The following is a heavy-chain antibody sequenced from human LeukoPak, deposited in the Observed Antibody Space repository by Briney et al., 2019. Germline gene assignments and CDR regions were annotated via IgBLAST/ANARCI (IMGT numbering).Heavy chain of an antibody. CDR3: AKVGATRYYYYYYMDV. J-gene: IGHJ6*03. CDR2: ISGSGGST. V-gene: IGHV3-23*01. D-gene: IGHD1-26*01. Sequence: PGGSLRLSCAASGFTFSSYAMSWVRQAPGKGLEWVSAISGSGGSTYYADSVKGRFTISRDNSKNTLYLQMSSLRAEDTAVYYCAKVGATRYYYYYYMDVWGKGTTVTVSS. CDR1: GFTFSSYA.